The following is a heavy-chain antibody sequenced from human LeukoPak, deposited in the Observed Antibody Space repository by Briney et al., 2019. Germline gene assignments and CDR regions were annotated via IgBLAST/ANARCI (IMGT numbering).Heavy chain of an antibody. CDR2: ISSSSSTI. D-gene: IGHD7-27*01. CDR1: GFTFSTYS. CDR3: AKDITGESTTFDY. Sequence: GGSLRLSCAASGFTFSTYSMDWVRQAPGKGLEWVSSISSSSSTIYYADSVKGRFTISRDNAKNSLYLQMNSLRVEDTALYYCAKDITGESTTFDYWGQGTLVTVSS. J-gene: IGHJ4*02. V-gene: IGHV3-21*04.